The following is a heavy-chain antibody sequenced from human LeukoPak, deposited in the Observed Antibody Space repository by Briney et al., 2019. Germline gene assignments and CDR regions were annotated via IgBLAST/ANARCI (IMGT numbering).Heavy chain of an antibody. CDR2: ISTTSSYI. Sequence: GGSLRLSCTASGFTFTSYTMSWVRQAPGRGLEWVSSISTTSSYIYYADSVKGRFPISRDNSKNTLYLQMNSLRAEDTAVYYCAKDLEYYYDSSGYYYYYGMDVWGQGTTVTVSS. D-gene: IGHD3-22*01. CDR1: GFTFTSYT. V-gene: IGHV3-21*01. J-gene: IGHJ6*02. CDR3: AKDLEYYYDSSGYYYYYGMDV.